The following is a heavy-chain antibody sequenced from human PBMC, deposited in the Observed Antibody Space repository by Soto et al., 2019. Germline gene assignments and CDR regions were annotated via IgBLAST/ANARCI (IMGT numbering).Heavy chain of an antibody. CDR3: ARLPCSGSCFRGDF. Sequence: PDTLSLTCTLSGASISSSTYYWGGFRQPSVEGLERLGSIYYTGSTHSHPSRKSRVSISVDTSKNELSLDLTSVTAADTVVYYCARLPCSGSCFRGDFWGQETLVTVSS. J-gene: IGHJ4*02. V-gene: IGHV4-39*01. CDR1: GASISSSTYY. CDR2: IYYTGST. D-gene: IGHD2-15*01.